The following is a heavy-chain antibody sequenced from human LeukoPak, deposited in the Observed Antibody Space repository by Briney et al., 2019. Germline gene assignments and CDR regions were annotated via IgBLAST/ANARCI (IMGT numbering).Heavy chain of an antibody. D-gene: IGHD1-26*01. CDR3: ARVIGWDEPFDI. J-gene: IGHJ3*02. CDR2: ISTDGSST. CDR1: GFTLSNYW. Sequence: GGSLRLSCSASGFTLSNYWMHWVRQAPGKGLVWVSRISTDGSSTNYADSVKSRFTVSRDNAKNTLYLQMNSLRAEDTAVYYCARVIGWDEPFDIWGQGTMVTVSS. V-gene: IGHV3-74*01.